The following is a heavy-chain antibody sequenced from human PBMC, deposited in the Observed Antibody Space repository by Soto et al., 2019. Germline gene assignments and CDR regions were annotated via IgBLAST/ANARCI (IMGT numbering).Heavy chain of an antibody. CDR1: GFTFSSYW. D-gene: IGHD3-3*01. CDR2: INSDGSST. Sequence: GGSLRLSCAASGFTFSSYWMHWVRQAPGKGLVWVSRINSDGSSTSYADSEKGRFTISRDNAKNTLYLQMNSLRAEDTAVYYCARSSGVNTIFGIEYYYYYYGMDVWGQGTTVTVSS. CDR3: ARSSGVNTIFGIEYYYYYYGMDV. J-gene: IGHJ6*02. V-gene: IGHV3-74*01.